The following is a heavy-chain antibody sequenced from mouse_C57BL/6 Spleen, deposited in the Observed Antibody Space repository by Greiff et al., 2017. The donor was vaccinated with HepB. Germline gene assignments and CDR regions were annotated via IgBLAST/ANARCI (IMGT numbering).Heavy chain of an antibody. CDR3: ARIYGYDGAY. CDR2: IHPNSGST. D-gene: IGHD2-2*01. Sequence: QVQLQQSGAELVKPGASVKLSCKASGYTFTSYWMHWVKQRPGQGLEWIGMIHPNSGSTNYNEKFKSKATLTVDKSSSTAYMQLSSLTSEDSAVYYCARIYGYDGAYWGQGTLVTVSA. CDR1: GYTFTSYW. J-gene: IGHJ3*01. V-gene: IGHV1-64*01.